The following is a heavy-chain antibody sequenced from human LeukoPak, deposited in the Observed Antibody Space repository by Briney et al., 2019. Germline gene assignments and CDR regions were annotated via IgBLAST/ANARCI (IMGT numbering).Heavy chain of an antibody. J-gene: IGHJ4*02. CDR2: IWYDGSNK. V-gene: IGHV3-33*01. CDR3: AGNYGPYYFDY. CDR1: GFTFSNYG. D-gene: IGHD3-10*01. Sequence: GRSLRLSCAASGFTFSNYGMHWIRQAPGKGLEWVAVIWYDGSNKYYADSVKGRFTISRDNSKNTLYLQMNSLRAEDTAVYYCAGNYGPYYFDYWGQGTLVTVSS.